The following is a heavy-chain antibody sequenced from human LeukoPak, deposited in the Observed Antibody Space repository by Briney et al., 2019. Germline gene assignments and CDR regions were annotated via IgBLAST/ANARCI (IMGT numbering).Heavy chain of an antibody. CDR2: INPNSGAT. J-gene: IGHJ4*01. CDR3: ARGRRILGGPENAGDFFDF. D-gene: IGHD3-16*01. V-gene: IGHV1-2*02. CDR1: GYTLTDYY. Sequence: GASVKVSCKASGYTLTDYYLHWVRQAPGQGLKWMGWINPNSGATHYAQSFQARVTMTRDTSIASSYMELTGLESDDTAVYYCARGRRILGGPENAGDFFDFWGQGSLVTVCS.